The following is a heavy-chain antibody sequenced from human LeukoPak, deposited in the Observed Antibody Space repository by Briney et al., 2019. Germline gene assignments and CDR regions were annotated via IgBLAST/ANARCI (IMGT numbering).Heavy chain of an antibody. CDR1: GFTFSSYG. CDR3: AKVLGIAVAAR. CDR2: ISYDGSNK. J-gene: IGHJ4*02. D-gene: IGHD6-19*01. V-gene: IGHV3-30*18. Sequence: PGGSLRLSCAASGFTFSSYGMHWVRQAPGKGLEWVAVISYDGSNKYYADSVKGRFTISRDNSKNTLYLQMNSLRAEDTAVYYCAKVLGIAVAARWGQGTLVTVSS.